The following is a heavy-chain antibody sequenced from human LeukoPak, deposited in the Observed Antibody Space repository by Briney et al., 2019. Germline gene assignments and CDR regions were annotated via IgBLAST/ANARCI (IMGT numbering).Heavy chain of an antibody. CDR1: GFTFSSYA. CDR3: ARDRAPSEWEPPTFDY. J-gene: IGHJ4*02. D-gene: IGHD1-26*01. Sequence: GGSLRLSCAASGFTFSSYAMHWVRQAPGKGLEWVAVISYDGSNKYYADSVKGRFTISRDNSKNTLYLQMNSLRAEDTAVYYCARDRAPSEWEPPTFDYWGQGTLVTVSS. CDR2: ISYDGSNK. V-gene: IGHV3-30-3*01.